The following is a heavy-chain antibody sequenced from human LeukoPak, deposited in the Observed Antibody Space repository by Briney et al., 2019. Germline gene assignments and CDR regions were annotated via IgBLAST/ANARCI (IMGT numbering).Heavy chain of an antibody. V-gene: IGHV3-23*01. CDR1: GFTFSTYA. J-gene: IGHJ4*02. D-gene: IGHD3-10*01. CDR3: ARDAFSSGSY. Sequence: HPGGSPRLSCAASGFTFSTYAMSWVRQAPRRGLEWVSSVIDSGGATYYADSVKGRFTISRDNSKNTLYLQMNSLRAEDTPVYYSARDAFSSGSYWGQGTLVTVSS. CDR2: VIDSGGAT.